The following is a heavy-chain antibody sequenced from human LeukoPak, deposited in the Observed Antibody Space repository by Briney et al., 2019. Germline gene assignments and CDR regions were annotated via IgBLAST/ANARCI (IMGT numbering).Heavy chain of an antibody. D-gene: IGHD3-22*01. CDR3: AKDGAHHYYDSSGYFDY. CDR2: INGGGSHT. CDR1: GFTFNTND. Sequence: SGGSLRLSCEVSGFTFNTNDMNWVRQAPGKALEWVSAINGGGSHTYYADSVKGRFTISRDNSKNTLYLQMNSLRAEDTAVYYCAKDGAHHYYDSSGYFDYWGQGTLVTVSS. J-gene: IGHJ4*02. V-gene: IGHV3-23*01.